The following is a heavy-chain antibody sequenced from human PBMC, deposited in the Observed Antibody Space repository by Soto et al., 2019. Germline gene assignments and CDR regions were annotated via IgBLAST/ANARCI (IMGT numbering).Heavy chain of an antibody. D-gene: IGHD3-3*01. Sequence: GGSLRLSCAASGFTFSSYAMNWVRQAPGKGLEWVSAISGSGGSAYYADSVKGRFTISRDNSKNTLYLQMNSLRAEDTAVYYCARLLQTYYDFWSGYSYYYYMDVWGKGTTVTVSS. J-gene: IGHJ6*03. CDR3: ARLLQTYYDFWSGYSYYYYMDV. CDR2: ISGSGGSA. V-gene: IGHV3-23*01. CDR1: GFTFSSYA.